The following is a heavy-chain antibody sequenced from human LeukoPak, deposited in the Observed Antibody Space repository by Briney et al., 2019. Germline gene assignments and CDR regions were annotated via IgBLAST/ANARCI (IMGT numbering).Heavy chain of an antibody. J-gene: IGHJ6*02. V-gene: IGHV3-30*19. CDR2: IYYDGSNK. D-gene: IGHD2-2*01. CDR1: GFTFSSYG. Sequence: GGSLRLSCAASGFTFSSYGMNWVRQPPGKGLKWLAVIYYDGSNKYYAGSVKGRFTTSRDNSKNTLYLQMNSLRAEDTAVYYCAREGYCSSTSCLPYYYYGMDVWGQGTTVTVSS. CDR3: AREGYCSSTSCLPYYYYGMDV.